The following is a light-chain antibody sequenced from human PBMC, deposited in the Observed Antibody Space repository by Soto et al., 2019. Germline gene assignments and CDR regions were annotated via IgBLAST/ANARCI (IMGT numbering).Light chain of an antibody. CDR1: SSDVGGYNY. V-gene: IGLV2-14*01. CDR2: EVS. Sequence: QSVLPQPASVSGSPGQSITISCTGTSSDVGGYNYVSWYQQHPGKAPKLMIYEVSNRPSGVSNRFSGSKSGNTASLTISGLQAEDEADYYCSSYTSSSTLRVFGTGTKVTVL. CDR3: SSYTSSSTLRV. J-gene: IGLJ1*01.